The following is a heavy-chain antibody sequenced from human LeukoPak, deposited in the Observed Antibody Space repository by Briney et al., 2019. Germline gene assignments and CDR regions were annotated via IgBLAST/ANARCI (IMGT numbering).Heavy chain of an antibody. CDR1: XXXXXSGXYY. CDR3: ARAASDFWSGYYYYYMDV. Sequence: SEXXXXTXXXSXXXXXSGXYYWSXIRQPPGKGLEWIGYIYYSGSTNYNPSLKSRVTISVDTSKNQFSLKLSSVTAADTAVYYCARAASDFWSGYYYYYMDVWGKGTTVTVSS. J-gene: IGHJ6*03. D-gene: IGHD3-3*01. V-gene: IGHV4-61*01. CDR2: IYYSGST.